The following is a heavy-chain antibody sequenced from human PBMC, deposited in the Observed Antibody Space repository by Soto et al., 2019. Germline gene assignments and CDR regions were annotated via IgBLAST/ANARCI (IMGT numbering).Heavy chain of an antibody. CDR2: IYRDGST. CDR3: GKVLIGATGPTALDS. V-gene: IGHV4-39*02. Sequence: PDTYSGSAGSTSRNCFYLCWIRRDPKKGLEWIGSIYRDGSTHYSPSLKSRVTIYLDTSNNRFSLKLSSVTAADTAVYFCGKVLIGATGPTALDSWGQGTQVT. CDR1: AGSTSRNCFY. J-gene: IGHJ4*02. D-gene: IGHD2-15*01.